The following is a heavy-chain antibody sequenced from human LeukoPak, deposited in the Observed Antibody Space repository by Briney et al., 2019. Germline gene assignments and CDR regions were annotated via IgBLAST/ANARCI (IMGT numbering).Heavy chain of an antibody. Sequence: ETLSLTCTVSGGSIRSSYYYWGWIRQPPGKGLEWVASINHNGNVNYYVDSVKGRFTISRDNAKNSLYLQMSNLRAEDTAVYFCARGGGLDVWGQGATVTVSS. D-gene: IGHD3-16*01. CDR2: INHNGNVN. CDR1: GGSIRSSYYY. CDR3: ARGGGLDV. J-gene: IGHJ6*02. V-gene: IGHV3-7*03.